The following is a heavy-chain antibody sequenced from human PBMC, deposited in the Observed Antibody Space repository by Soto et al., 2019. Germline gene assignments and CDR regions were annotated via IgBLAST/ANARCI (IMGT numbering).Heavy chain of an antibody. J-gene: IGHJ3*02. Sequence: GGSLRLSCAASGFTFRTSAMTWVRQVPGKGLEWVSGISGSGASTFYADSVRGRFTISRDNSKNTLYLQVNSLRAEDTALYYCAEGNGDYRSNAFDIWGQGTMVTV. CDR3: AEGNGDYRSNAFDI. CDR2: ISGSGAST. CDR1: GFTFRTSA. D-gene: IGHD4-17*01. V-gene: IGHV3-23*01.